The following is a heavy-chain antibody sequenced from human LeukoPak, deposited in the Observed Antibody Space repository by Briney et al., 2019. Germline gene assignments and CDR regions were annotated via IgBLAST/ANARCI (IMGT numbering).Heavy chain of an antibody. CDR2: IYYSGST. CDR3: ASPRYCSSTSCRIQD. D-gene: IGHD2-2*01. Sequence: PSETLSLTCTVSGGSISSSSYYWGWIRQPPGKGLEWIGSIYYSGSTYYNPSLKSRVTISVDTSKNQFSLKLSSVTAADTAVYYCASPRYCSSTSCRIQDWGQGTLVTVSS. CDR1: GGSISSSSYY. V-gene: IGHV4-39*01. J-gene: IGHJ4*02.